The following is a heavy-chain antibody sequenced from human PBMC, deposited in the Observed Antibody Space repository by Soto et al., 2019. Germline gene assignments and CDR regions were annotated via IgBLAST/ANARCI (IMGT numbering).Heavy chain of an antibody. CDR1: GGCITRNTIY. Sequence: PSQTLSLTCTVSGGCITRNTIYWGWIRQNPERGLEWIGSVLQSGSTYYNPSFKSRLSLSIDRTRNQFSLSLSSMTAADKAVYYCARGGGYDSFDFWGQGIQVTVSS. CDR2: VLQSGST. J-gene: IGHJ4*02. V-gene: IGHV4-39*07. D-gene: IGHD2-15*01. CDR3: ARGGGYDSFDF.